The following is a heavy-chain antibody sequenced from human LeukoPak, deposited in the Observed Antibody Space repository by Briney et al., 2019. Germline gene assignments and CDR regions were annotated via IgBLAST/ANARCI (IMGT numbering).Heavy chain of an antibody. D-gene: IGHD3-3*01. CDR1: GGSFSGYY. V-gene: IGHV4-30-4*08. CDR2: IYYSGST. CDR3: ARDREVRSGYSLGYYYYMDV. Sequence: SETLSLTCAVYGGSFSGYYWSWIRQPPGKGLEWIGYIYYSGSTYYNPSLKSRVTISVDTSKNQFSLKLSSVTAADTAVYYCARDREVRSGYSLGYYYYMDVWGKGTTVTVSS. J-gene: IGHJ6*03.